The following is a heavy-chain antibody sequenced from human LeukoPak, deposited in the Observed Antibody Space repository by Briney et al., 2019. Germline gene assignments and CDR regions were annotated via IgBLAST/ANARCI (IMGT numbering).Heavy chain of an antibody. V-gene: IGHV4-39*07. J-gene: IGHJ4*02. CDR1: GGSISSSSYY. CDR3: AREYSSSAGPLDY. Sequence: SETLSLTCTVSGGSISSSSYYWGWIRQPPGKGLEWIGSIYYSGSTNYNPSLKSRVTISVDTSKNQFSLKLSSVTAADTAVYYCAREYSSSAGPLDYWGQGTLVTVSS. CDR2: IYYSGST. D-gene: IGHD6-6*01.